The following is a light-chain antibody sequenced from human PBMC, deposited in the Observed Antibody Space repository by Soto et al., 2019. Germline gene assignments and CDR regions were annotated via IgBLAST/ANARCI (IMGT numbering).Light chain of an antibody. V-gene: IGLV2-14*01. CDR1: SSDVGGYNY. CDR2: EVS. CDR3: SSYTSSSTYV. Sequence: QSGLTQPASVSGSPGQSITISCTGTSSDVGGYNYVSWYQQHPGKAPKLMIYEVSNRPSGVSNRFSGSKSDNTASLTISGLQAEDEADYYCSSYTSSSTYVFGTGTKVTVL. J-gene: IGLJ1*01.